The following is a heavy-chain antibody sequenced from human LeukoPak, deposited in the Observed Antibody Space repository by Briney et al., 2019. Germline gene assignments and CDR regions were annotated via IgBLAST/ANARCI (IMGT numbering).Heavy chain of an antibody. Sequence: ASVKVSCKASGYTFTSYYMHWVRQAPGQGLEWMGIINPSGGSTSYAQEFQGRVTMTRDTSTSTVYMELSSLRSEDTAVYYCARVGDCSSTSCYDAPYYYYGMDVWGQGTTVTVSS. CDR3: ARVGDCSSTSCYDAPYYYYGMDV. CDR2: INPSGGST. D-gene: IGHD2-2*01. J-gene: IGHJ6*02. V-gene: IGHV1-46*01. CDR1: GYTFTSYY.